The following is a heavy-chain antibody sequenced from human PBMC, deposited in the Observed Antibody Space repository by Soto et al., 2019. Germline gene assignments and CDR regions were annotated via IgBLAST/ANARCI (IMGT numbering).Heavy chain of an antibody. D-gene: IGHD2-15*01. Sequence: GASVKVSCKASGFTFTSSAMQWVRQARGQRLEWIGWIAVGSGNTNYAQKFQERVTITRDMSTSTAYMELSSLRSEDTAVYYCAAALVVVAATPPYYYGMDVWGQGTTVTVSS. CDR3: AAALVVVAATPPYYYGMDV. CDR2: IAVGSGNT. V-gene: IGHV1-58*02. J-gene: IGHJ6*02. CDR1: GFTFTSSA.